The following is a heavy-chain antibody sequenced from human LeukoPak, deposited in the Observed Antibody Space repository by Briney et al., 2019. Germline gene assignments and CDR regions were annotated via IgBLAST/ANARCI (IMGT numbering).Heavy chain of an antibody. D-gene: IGHD1-1*01. J-gene: IGHJ4*02. CDR3: ARDSTTGTTWRFDY. CDR2: ISSSSSTI. Sequence: PGGSLRLSCAASGFTFSSYSMNWVRQAPGKGLEWVSYISSSSSTIYYADSVKGRFTISRDNAKNSLYLQMNSLRAEDTAVYYCARDSTTGTTWRFDYWGRGTLVTVSS. CDR1: GFTFSSYS. V-gene: IGHV3-48*04.